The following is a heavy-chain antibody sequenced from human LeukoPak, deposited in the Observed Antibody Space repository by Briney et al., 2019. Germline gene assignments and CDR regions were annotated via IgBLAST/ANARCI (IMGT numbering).Heavy chain of an antibody. J-gene: IGHJ5*02. CDR1: GFTVSSNF. D-gene: IGHD2-2*01. V-gene: IGHV3-66*01. Sequence: GGSLRLSCAASGFTVSSNFMSWVRQAPGKGLEWVSVIYSGGTTYYADSVKGRFTISRDNSKNTLYLEMNSLRAEDTAVYYCARDFCSRPSSFFRWFPPGGRGPLVPVPS. CDR2: IYSGGTT. CDR3: ARDFCSRPSSFFRWFPP.